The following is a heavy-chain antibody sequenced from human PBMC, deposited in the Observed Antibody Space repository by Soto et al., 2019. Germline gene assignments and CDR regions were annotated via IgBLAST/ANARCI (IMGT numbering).Heavy chain of an antibody. D-gene: IGHD1-26*01. Sequence: ETLYITCAVYGYSSSSGYYWGWIRQPPGKGLEWIGSIYHSGSTYYNPSLKGRVTISVDTSKNQFSLKLSSVPAADTAVYYCARVSIGGNACNFDYWGQGTLGSV. CDR3: ARVSIGGNACNFDY. J-gene: IGHJ4*02. CDR1: GYSSSSGYY. CDR2: IYHSGST. V-gene: IGHV4-38-2*01.